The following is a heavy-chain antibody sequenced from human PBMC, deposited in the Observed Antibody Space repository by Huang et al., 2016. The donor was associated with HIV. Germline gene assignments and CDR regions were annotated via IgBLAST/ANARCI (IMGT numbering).Heavy chain of an antibody. V-gene: IGHV4-59*11. J-gene: IGHJ4*02. Sequence: QVQLQESGPGLVKPLETLSLTCTVSGGSISSHYWSWIRQPPGKGLEWIGSSYYSGSTNYNPSLKSRVTISVDTSKNQFSLKLSSVTAADTAVYYCARDTMVRGFDYWGQGTLVTVSS. CDR2: SYYSGST. CDR3: ARDTMVRGFDY. CDR1: GGSISSHY. D-gene: IGHD3-10*01.